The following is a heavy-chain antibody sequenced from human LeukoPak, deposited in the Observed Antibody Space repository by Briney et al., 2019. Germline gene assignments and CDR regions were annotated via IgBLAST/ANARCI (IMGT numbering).Heavy chain of an antibody. CDR3: TRVVATMLVAQVFDY. D-gene: IGHD3-22*01. Sequence: GGSLRLSCAASGFMFNNYWMHWVRQAPGKGLVWVSRMNVDGSSISYADSVKGRFTISRDNAKNTLYLQMNSLRAEDTAVYYCTRVVATMLVAQVFDYWGQGTLVTVPS. CDR2: MNVDGSSI. J-gene: IGHJ4*02. V-gene: IGHV3-74*01. CDR1: GFMFNNYW.